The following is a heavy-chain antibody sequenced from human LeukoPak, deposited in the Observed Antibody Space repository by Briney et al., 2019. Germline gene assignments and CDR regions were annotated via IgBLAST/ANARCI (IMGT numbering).Heavy chain of an antibody. CDR2: DSGSGIST. CDR1: GFTFSTYA. J-gene: IGHJ4*02. D-gene: IGHD4-17*01. V-gene: IGHV3-23*01. Sequence: GGSLRLSCAASGFTFSTYAMSWVRQAPGMGLEWVSADSGSGISTYYADSVKGRFTISRDNSKNTLYLQMNSLRAEDTAVYYCARGPGLTTVTTYPWDYWGQGTLVTVSS. CDR3: ARGPGLTTVTTYPWDY.